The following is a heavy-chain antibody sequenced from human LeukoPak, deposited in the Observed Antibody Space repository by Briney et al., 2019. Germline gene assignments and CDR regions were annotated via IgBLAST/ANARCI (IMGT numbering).Heavy chain of an antibody. CDR1: GGSISSGGYY. V-gene: IGHV4-30-2*01. Sequence: SETLSLTRTVSGGSISSGGYYWSWIRQPPGKGLEWIGYIYHSGSTYYNPSLKSRVTISVDRSKNQFSLKLSSVTAADTAVYYCARAYIAVASPFDYWGQGTLVTVSS. CDR3: ARAYIAVASPFDY. J-gene: IGHJ4*02. CDR2: IYHSGST. D-gene: IGHD6-19*01.